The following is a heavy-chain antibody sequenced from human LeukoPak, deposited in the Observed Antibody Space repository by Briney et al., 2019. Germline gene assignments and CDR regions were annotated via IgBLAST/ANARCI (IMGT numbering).Heavy chain of an antibody. CDR1: GYTFTSYG. CDR2: ISAYNGNT. Sequence: ASVKVSCKASGYTFTSYGISWVRQAPGQGLEWMGWISAYNGNTNYAQKLQGRVTMTTDTSTSTAYMELRSLRSDDTAVYYCARDFGFRAIGDNWFDPWGQGTLVTVSS. CDR3: ARDFGFRAIGDNWFDP. V-gene: IGHV1-18*01. D-gene: IGHD2-2*02. J-gene: IGHJ5*02.